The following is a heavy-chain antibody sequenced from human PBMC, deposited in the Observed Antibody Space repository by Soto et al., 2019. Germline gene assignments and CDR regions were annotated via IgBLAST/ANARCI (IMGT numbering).Heavy chain of an antibody. CDR1: GGSISSYY. Sequence: SETLSLTCTVSGGSISSYYWSWIRQPPGKGLEWIGYIYYSGSTNYNPSLKSRVTISVDTSKNQFSLKLSSVTAADTAVYYCAGLGYCGGDCYNFDYWGQGTLVTVSS. CDR2: IYYSGST. CDR3: AGLGYCGGDCYNFDY. D-gene: IGHD2-21*01. J-gene: IGHJ4*02. V-gene: IGHV4-59*08.